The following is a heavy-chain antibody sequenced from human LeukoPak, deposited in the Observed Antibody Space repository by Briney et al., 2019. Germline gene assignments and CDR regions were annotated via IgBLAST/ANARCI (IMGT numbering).Heavy chain of an antibody. CDR1: GGTFSSYA. J-gene: IGHJ4*02. CDR3: AREDSSGFSPFDY. D-gene: IGHD6-19*01. V-gene: IGHV1-69*13. CDR2: IIPIFGTA. Sequence: ASVKVSCKASGGTFSSYAISWVRQAPGQGLEWMGGIIPIFGTANYAQKFQGRVTITADESTSTAYMELSSLRSEDTAVYYCAREDSSGFSPFDYWGQGTLVTVSS.